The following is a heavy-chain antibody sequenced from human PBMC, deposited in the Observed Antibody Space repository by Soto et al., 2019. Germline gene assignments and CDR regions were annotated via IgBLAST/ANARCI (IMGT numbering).Heavy chain of an antibody. CDR1: GFTFDSCV. CDR3: ARAGGTTVTGLWHFDS. CDR2: ISGSGRYT. Sequence: LRLSCAASGFTFDSCVMSWVRQAPGKGLEWLSLISGSGRYTDYADSVKGRFIISRDNSKKTLYLEMNSLRAEDTAVYYCARAGGTTVTGLWHFDSWGQGTLVTVSS. J-gene: IGHJ4*02. V-gene: IGHV3-23*01. D-gene: IGHD4-17*01.